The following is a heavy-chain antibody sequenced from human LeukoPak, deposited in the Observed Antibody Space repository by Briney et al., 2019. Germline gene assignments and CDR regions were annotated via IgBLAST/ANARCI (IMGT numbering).Heavy chain of an antibody. D-gene: IGHD3-10*01. Sequence: GASVKVSCKASGYTFTGYYIHWVRQAPGQGLEWMGWINPNSGGTNYAQKFQGRVTMTRDTSISTAYMELSRLRSDDTAVYYCARDLWGYYYGSGSTSDYWGQGTLVTVSS. CDR2: INPNSGGT. J-gene: IGHJ4*02. CDR1: GYTFTGYY. CDR3: ARDLWGYYYGSGSTSDY. V-gene: IGHV1-2*02.